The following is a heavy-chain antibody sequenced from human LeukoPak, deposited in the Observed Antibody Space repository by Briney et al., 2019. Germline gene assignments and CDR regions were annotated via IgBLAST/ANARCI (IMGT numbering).Heavy chain of an antibody. CDR1: GYTFPSYY. V-gene: IGHV1-46*01. D-gene: IGHD2-21*02. Sequence: ASVKVSCKTSGYTFPSYYMHWVRQAPGQGIEGMGIINPSGGSTSYAQKFQRRVTMTRDTSTGTVYMALSSLRSEDTAVYYCAMIKYCGGDCYGWFDPWGQGTLVTVSS. CDR2: INPSGGST. J-gene: IGHJ5*02. CDR3: AMIKYCGGDCYGWFDP.